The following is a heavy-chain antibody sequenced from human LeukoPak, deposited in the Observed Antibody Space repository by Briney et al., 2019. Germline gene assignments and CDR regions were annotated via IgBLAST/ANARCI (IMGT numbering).Heavy chain of an antibody. D-gene: IGHD1-26*01. CDR3: ATSVGLRYFDY. V-gene: IGHV3-23*01. Sequence: GGSLRLSCAASGFTVSSNYMSWVRQAPGKGLEWVSAISGSGGSTYYADSVKGRFTISRDNSKNTLYLQMNSLRAEDTAVYYCATSVGLRYFDYWGQGTLVTVSS. J-gene: IGHJ4*02. CDR2: ISGSGGST. CDR1: GFTVSSNY.